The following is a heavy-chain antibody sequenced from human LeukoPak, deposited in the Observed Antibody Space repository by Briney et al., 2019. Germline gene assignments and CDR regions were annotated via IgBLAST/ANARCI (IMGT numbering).Heavy chain of an antibody. J-gene: IGHJ4*02. Sequence: SETLSLTCTVSGGSISSSSYYWGWIRQPPGKGLEWIGRIYYSGSTYYNPSLKSRVTISVDTSKNQFSLKLSSVTAADTAVYYCARENSGSYREFDYWGQGTLVTVSS. V-gene: IGHV4-39*07. CDR2: IYYSGST. D-gene: IGHD1-26*01. CDR1: GGSISSSSYY. CDR3: ARENSGSYREFDY.